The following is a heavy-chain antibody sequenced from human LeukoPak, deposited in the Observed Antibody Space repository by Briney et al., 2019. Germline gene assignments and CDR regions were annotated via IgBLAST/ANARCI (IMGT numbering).Heavy chain of an antibody. CDR2: IKQDGSEK. V-gene: IGHV3-7*01. CDR1: GFIFSSYW. Sequence: PGGSLRLSCAASGFIFSSYWMSWVRQAPGKGLEWVANIKQDGSEKYCVDSVKGRLTISRDNAKNSLYLQMNSLRAEDTAVYYCARRTTMTAGAYWGQGTLVTVSS. J-gene: IGHJ4*02. CDR3: ARRTTMTAGAY. D-gene: IGHD4-17*01.